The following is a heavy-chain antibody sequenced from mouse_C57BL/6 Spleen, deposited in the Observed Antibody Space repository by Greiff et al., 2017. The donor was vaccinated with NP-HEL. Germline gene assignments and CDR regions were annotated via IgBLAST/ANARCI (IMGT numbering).Heavy chain of an antibody. CDR1: GYTFTDYE. CDR3: TRWTTVVARYYAMDY. CDR2: IDPETGGT. J-gene: IGHJ4*01. V-gene: IGHV1-15*01. D-gene: IGHD1-1*01. Sequence: LMESGAELVRPGASVTLSCKASGYTFTDYEMHWVKQTPVHGLEWIGAIDPETGGTAYNQKFKGKAILTADKSSSTAYMELRSLTSEDSAVYYCTRWTTVVARYYAMDYWGQGTSVTVSS.